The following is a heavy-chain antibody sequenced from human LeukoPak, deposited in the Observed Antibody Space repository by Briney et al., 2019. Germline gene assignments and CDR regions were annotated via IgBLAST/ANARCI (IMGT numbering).Heavy chain of an antibody. CDR2: FDPEDGER. CDR1: GYSLTDLS. V-gene: IGHV1-24*01. Sequence: ASVKVSCKVSGYSLTDLSIHWLRQAPGKGPEWMGRFDPEDGERIYAKTLQGRVTMTEDTSTDTAYMELSSLRSEDTAVYYCATGSTSMTVDYIHYWGQGTLVTVSS. J-gene: IGHJ4*02. CDR3: ATGSTSMTVDYIHY. D-gene: IGHD4-11*01.